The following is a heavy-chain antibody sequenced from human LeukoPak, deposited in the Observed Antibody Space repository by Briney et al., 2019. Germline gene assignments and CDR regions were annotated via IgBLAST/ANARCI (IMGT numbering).Heavy chain of an antibody. CDR2: IYYSGRT. D-gene: IGHD3-10*01. CDR1: GGSISSYY. CDR3: AGDRMNYYGSGSYFSRYFDL. Sequence: SETLSLTCTVSGGSISSYYWSWIRQPPGKGLEWIGYIYYSGRTNYNPSLKSRVTISVDTSKNQFSLKLSSVTAADTAVYYCAGDRMNYYGSGSYFSRYFDLWGRGTLVTVSS. V-gene: IGHV4-59*01. J-gene: IGHJ2*01.